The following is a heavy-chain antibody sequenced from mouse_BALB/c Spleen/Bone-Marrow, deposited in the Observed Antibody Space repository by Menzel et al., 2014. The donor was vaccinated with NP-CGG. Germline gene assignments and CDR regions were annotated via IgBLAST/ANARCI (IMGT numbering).Heavy chain of an antibody. CDR2: INPSSGYT. J-gene: IGHJ3*01. Sequence: VQLQESGAELARPGAPVKMSCKASGYTFTSYTMHWVKRRPGQGLEWIGYINPSSGYTNYNQKFKDKATLTADKSSSTAYMQLSSLTSEDSAVYYCARERNWDSFAYWGQGTLVTVSA. V-gene: IGHV1-4*01. D-gene: IGHD4-1*01. CDR3: ARERNWDSFAY. CDR1: GYTFTSYT.